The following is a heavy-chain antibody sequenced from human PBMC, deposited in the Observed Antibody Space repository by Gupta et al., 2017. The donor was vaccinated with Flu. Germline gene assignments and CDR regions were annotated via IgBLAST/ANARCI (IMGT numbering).Heavy chain of an antibody. Sequence: QVQLVQSGAEVKRPGSSVKVSCKASGGTFSSYSISWVRQAPGQGLEWMGGIIPVFGSANYAHKFQDRVTFTADMSTSTAYMELSSLISEDTAVYYCASTTQYCSSDTCYSGFDYWGQGTLVTVSS. CDR3: ASTTQYCSSDTCYSGFDY. CDR2: IIPVFGSA. CDR1: GGTFSSYS. D-gene: IGHD2-2*01. V-gene: IGHV1-69*06. J-gene: IGHJ4*02.